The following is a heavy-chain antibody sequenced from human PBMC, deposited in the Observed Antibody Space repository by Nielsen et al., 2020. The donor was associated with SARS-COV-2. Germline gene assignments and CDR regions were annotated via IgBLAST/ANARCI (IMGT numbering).Heavy chain of an antibody. CDR3: ARAPITMIVVVNAFDI. CDR2: INHSGST. V-gene: IGHV4-34*09. CDR1: GGSFSGYY. Sequence: SETLSLTCAVYGGSFSGYYWSWIRQPPGKGLEWIGEINHSGSTYYNPSLKSRVTISVDTSKNQFSLKLSSVTAADTAVYYCARAPITMIVVVNAFDIWGQGTMVTVSS. D-gene: IGHD3-22*01. J-gene: IGHJ3*02.